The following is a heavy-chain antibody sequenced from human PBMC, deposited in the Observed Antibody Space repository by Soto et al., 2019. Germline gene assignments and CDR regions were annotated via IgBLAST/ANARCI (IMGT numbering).Heavy chain of an antibody. CDR3: ARSPFSGRPYFDY. V-gene: IGHV1-69*06. D-gene: IGHD1-26*01. CDR1: GGTFSSYA. J-gene: IGHJ4*02. CDR2: IIAIFGTA. Sequence: VQLVQSGAEVKKPGSSVKVSCKASGGTFSSYAISWVRQAPGQGLEWMGGIIAIFGTANYAQKFQGRVKITADKSTSTAYMELSSLRSEDTAVYYCARSPFSGRPYFDYWGQGTLVTVSS.